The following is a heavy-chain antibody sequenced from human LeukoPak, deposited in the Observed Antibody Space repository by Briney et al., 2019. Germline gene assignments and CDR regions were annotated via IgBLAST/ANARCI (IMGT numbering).Heavy chain of an antibody. J-gene: IGHJ4*02. V-gene: IGHV3-66*01. CDR1: GFTVSSIY. CDR3: ARESGSGSRGFDY. CDR2: IYTGGGT. D-gene: IGHD3-10*01. Sequence: GGSLRLSCAASGFTVSSIYMNWVRQAPGKGLEWVSVIYTGGGTYYADSVKDRFTISRDNSKNTLYLQMSSLRAEDTAVYYCARESGSGSRGFDYWGQGTLVTVSS.